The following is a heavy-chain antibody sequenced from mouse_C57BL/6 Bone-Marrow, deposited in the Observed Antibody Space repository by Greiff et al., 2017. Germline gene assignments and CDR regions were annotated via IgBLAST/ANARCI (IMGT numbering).Heavy chain of an antibody. D-gene: IGHD1-1*01. CDR3: TVYYGSSYVAWFAY. V-gene: IGHV14-4*01. CDR1: GFNIKDDY. Sequence: VQLQQSGAELVRPGASVKLSCTASGFNIKDDYMHWVKQRPEQGLEWIGWIAPENGEHEYASKFQGKATITEDTSSNTAYLQLSSLTSADTAVYYFTVYYGSSYVAWFAYWGQGTLVTVSA. CDR2: IAPENGEH. J-gene: IGHJ3*01.